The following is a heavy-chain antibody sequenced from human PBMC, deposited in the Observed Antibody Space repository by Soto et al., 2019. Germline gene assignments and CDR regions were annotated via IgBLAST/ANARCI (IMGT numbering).Heavy chain of an antibody. CDR3: ARGRLDFWSGYYINWFDP. J-gene: IGHJ5*02. Sequence: SETLSLTCTVSGGSISSYYWTWIRQPPGKGLEWIGYIYYSGSTNYNPSLKSRVTISVATSKNQFSLKLSSVTAADTAVYYCARGRLDFWSGYYINWFDPWGQGTLVTVSA. CDR2: IYYSGST. D-gene: IGHD3-3*01. CDR1: GGSISSYY. V-gene: IGHV4-59*12.